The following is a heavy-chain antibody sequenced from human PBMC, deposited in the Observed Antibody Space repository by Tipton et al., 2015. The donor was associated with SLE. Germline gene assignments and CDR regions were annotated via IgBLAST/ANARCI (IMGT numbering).Heavy chain of an antibody. CDR1: GGSISSHY. CDR3: ARGYSSSWYLPDAFDI. CDR2: IYYSGST. J-gene: IGHJ3*02. Sequence: TLSLTCTVSGGSISSHYWSWIRQPPGKGLEWIGYIYYSGSTNYNPSLKSRVTISVDTSKNQFYLKLSSVTAADTAVYYCARGYSSSWYLPDAFDIWGQGTMVTVSS. V-gene: IGHV4-59*11. D-gene: IGHD6-13*01.